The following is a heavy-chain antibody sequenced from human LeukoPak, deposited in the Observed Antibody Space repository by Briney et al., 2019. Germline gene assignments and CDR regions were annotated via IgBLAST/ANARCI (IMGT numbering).Heavy chain of an antibody. V-gene: IGHV4-34*01. CDR2: INHSGST. D-gene: IGHD4-23*01. J-gene: IGHJ5*02. CDR1: GGSFSGYY. Sequence: SETLSLTCAVYGGSFSGYYWSWIRQPPGKGLEWIGEINHSGSTNYNPSLKSRVTTSVDTSKNQFSLKLSSVTAADTAVYYCARRETTVVTPNKNWFDPWGQGTLVTVSS. CDR3: ARRETTVVTPNKNWFDP.